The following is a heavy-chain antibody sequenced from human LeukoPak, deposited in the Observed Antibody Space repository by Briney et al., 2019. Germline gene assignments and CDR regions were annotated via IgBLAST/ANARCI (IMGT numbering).Heavy chain of an antibody. CDR3: ARDSGHCSSTSCYILTGT. D-gene: IGHD2-2*02. J-gene: IGHJ4*02. V-gene: IGHV1-69*04. Sequence: ASVKVSCKASGGTFSSYTISWVRQAPGQGLEWVGRIIPILGIANYAQKFQGRVTITADKSTSTAYMELSSLRSEDTAVYYCARDSGHCSSTSCYILTGTWGQGTLVTVSS. CDR1: GGTFSSYT. CDR2: IIPILGIA.